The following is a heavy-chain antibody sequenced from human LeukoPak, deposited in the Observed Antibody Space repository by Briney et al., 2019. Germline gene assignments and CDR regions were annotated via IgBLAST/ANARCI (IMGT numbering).Heavy chain of an antibody. CDR3: ARGGTSGSYSPYYYYYGMDV. V-gene: IGHV3-30-3*01. Sequence: GGSLRLSCAASGFTFSSYAMSWVRQAPGKGLEWVAVISYDGSNKYYADSVKGRFTISRDNSKNTLYLQMNSLRAEDTAVYYCARGGTSGSYSPYYYYYGMDVWGQGTTVTVSS. CDR1: GFTFSSYA. J-gene: IGHJ6*02. CDR2: ISYDGSNK. D-gene: IGHD1-26*01.